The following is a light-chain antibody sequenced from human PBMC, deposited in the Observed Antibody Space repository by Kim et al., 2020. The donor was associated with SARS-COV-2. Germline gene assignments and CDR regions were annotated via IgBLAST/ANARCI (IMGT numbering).Light chain of an antibody. V-gene: IGLV3-25*03. Sequence: SPGQTASITCSGDALPKQYAYWYQQKPGQAPVLVIYKDSERPSGIPDRFSGSSSGTTVTLTISGVQAEDEADYYCQSADSSGTYVVFGGGTKLTVL. J-gene: IGLJ2*01. CDR3: QSADSSGTYVV. CDR2: KDS. CDR1: ALPKQY.